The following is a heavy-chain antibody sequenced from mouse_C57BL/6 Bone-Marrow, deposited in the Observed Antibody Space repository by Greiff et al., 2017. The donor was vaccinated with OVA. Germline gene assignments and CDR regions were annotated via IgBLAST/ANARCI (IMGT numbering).Heavy chain of an antibody. V-gene: IGHV5-9-1*02. D-gene: IGHD2-4*01. CDR3: TRDDYDKDVDY. CDR1: GFTFSSYA. CDR2: ISSGGDYI. J-gene: IGHJ4*01. Sequence: EVKLVESGEGLVKPGGSLKLSCAASGFTFSSYAMSWVRQTPEKRLEWVAYISSGGDYIYYADTVKGRFTISSDNARNTLYLQVSRLKSEDTAMYYSTRDDYDKDVDYWGQGTSVTVSS.